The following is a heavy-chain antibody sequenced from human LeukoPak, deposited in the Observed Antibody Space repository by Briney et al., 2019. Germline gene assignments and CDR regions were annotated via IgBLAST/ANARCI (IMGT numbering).Heavy chain of an antibody. J-gene: IGHJ4*02. Sequence: ASVKVSCKASGYTFTSYYMHWVRQAPGQGLEWMGIINPSGGSTSYAQKFQGRVTMTRDTSTSTVYMELSSLRSEDTAVYYCARARYCSSTSCYTVHAHPFGYWGQGTLVTVSS. D-gene: IGHD2-2*02. V-gene: IGHV1-46*01. CDR2: INPSGGST. CDR1: GYTFTSYY. CDR3: ARARYCSSTSCYTVHAHPFGY.